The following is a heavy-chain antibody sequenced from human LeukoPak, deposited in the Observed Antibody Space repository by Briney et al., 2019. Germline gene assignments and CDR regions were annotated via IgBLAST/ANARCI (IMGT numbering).Heavy chain of an antibody. CDR1: GYIFISYW. Sequence: GTPLQISCKCSGYIFISYWIGCVRQLPGKGLEWVGIFYPGDSDTRYTPSFQGQVTISADKPISTAYLQWSSLKASDTAMYYCARSDGGNWFDPWGQGTLVTVSS. J-gene: IGHJ5*02. D-gene: IGHD4-23*01. CDR2: FYPGDSDT. CDR3: ARSDGGNWFDP. V-gene: IGHV5-51*01.